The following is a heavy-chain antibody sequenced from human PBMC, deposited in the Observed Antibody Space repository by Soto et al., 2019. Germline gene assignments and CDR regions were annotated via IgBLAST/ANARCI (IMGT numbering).Heavy chain of an antibody. CDR3: AREVLLWFGGVFYY. Sequence: QVQLVESGGGVVQPGRSLRLSCAASGFTFSSYGMHWVSQAPGKGLEWVAVRWYDGSNKYYADSVKGRFTISRDNSKNTLYLQMNSLRAEDTAVYYCAREVLLWFGGVFYYWGQGTLVTVSS. D-gene: IGHD3-10*01. CDR2: RWYDGSNK. CDR1: GFTFSSYG. J-gene: IGHJ4*02. V-gene: IGHV3-33*01.